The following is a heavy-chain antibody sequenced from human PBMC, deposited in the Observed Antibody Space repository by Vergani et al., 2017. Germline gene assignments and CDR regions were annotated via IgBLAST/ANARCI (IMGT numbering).Heavy chain of an antibody. CDR2: ITYSGGRT. CDR1: GFTFNIYA. CDR3: AKDYNIMGALHY. J-gene: IGHJ4*02. V-gene: IGHV3-23*04. D-gene: IGHD5-12*01. Sequence: EVQLVESGGGLVQPGGSLRLSCAASGFTFNIYAMSWVRQAPGKGLEWVSTITYSGGRTYYADSVTGRFTISRDNSKNTLFLQLKTLRAEDTGVYYCAKDYNIMGALHYWGQGTLVAVSS.